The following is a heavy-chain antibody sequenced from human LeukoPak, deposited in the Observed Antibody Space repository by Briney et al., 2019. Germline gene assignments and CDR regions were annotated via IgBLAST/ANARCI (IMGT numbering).Heavy chain of an antibody. Sequence: GGSLRLSCAASGFTFSSYGMHWVRQAPGKGLEWVAVISYDGSNKYYADSVKGRFTFSRDNSKNTLYLQMNSLRAEDTAVYYCAKAAQSLPYYYDSSGYYSNAFDIWGQGTMVTVSS. CDR1: GFTFSSYG. V-gene: IGHV3-30*18. CDR2: ISYDGSNK. J-gene: IGHJ3*02. CDR3: AKAAQSLPYYYDSSGYYSNAFDI. D-gene: IGHD3-22*01.